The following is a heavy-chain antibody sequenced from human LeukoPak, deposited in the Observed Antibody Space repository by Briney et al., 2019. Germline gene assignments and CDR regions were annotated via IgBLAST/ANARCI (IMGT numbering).Heavy chain of an antibody. V-gene: IGHV4-39*07. CDR1: GGSISSSSYY. CDR3: ARGHLAASY. Sequence: KASETLSLTCTVSGGSISSSSYYWGWIRQPPGKGLEWIGSVYYSGSTYYNPSLKSRVTISVDTSKNQFSLKLSSVTAADTAVYYCARGHLAASYWGQGTLVTVSS. D-gene: IGHD6-13*01. CDR2: VYYSGST. J-gene: IGHJ4*02.